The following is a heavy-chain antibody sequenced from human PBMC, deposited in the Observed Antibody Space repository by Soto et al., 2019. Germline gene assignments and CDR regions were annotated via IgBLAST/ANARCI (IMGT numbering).Heavy chain of an antibody. CDR2: IYDGGST. J-gene: IGHJ4*02. D-gene: IGHD6-19*01. Sequence: QVELQESGPGLVKPSQTLSLTCTVSGGSVSSGGYYWSWIRQLPGKGLEWIGYIYDGGSTYYNPSLKSRVTISADTSKSQFSLNLSSVTAADTAVYYCASQATGWYPDYWGQGTLVTVSS. CDR3: ASQATGWYPDY. V-gene: IGHV4-31*03. CDR1: GGSVSSGGYY.